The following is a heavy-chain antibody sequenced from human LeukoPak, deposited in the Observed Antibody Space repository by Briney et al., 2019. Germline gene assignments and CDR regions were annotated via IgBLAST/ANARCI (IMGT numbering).Heavy chain of an antibody. V-gene: IGHV3-9*01. J-gene: IGHJ4*02. CDR3: AKDNRRHYTSGPNPDSLH. D-gene: IGHD6-19*01. Sequence: GRSLRLSCAGSGFIFNNYAMHWVRQPPGKGLEWVSGISWNSGSIDYADSVKGRFAISRDNAKNSLYLQMNSLRVEDTAFYYCAKDNRRHYTSGPNPDSLHWGQGALVTVSS. CDR2: ISWNSGSI. CDR1: GFIFNNYA.